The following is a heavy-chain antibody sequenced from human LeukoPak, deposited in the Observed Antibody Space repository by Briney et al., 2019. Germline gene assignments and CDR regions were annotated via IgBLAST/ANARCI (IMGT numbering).Heavy chain of an antibody. CDR2: FYSDGTT. J-gene: IGHJ5*02. V-gene: IGHV3-66*01. Sequence: GGSLRLSCAGSGFSVRSNYMGWVRQAPGEGLEWVSVFYSDGTTYYADSVKGRFIISRDNSKNTLFHRMNGLRAEDTAVYYCAKAYTHYYDSYFNWFDPWGQGTLVTVSS. D-gene: IGHD3-22*01. CDR1: GFSVRSNY. CDR3: AKAYTHYYDSYFNWFDP.